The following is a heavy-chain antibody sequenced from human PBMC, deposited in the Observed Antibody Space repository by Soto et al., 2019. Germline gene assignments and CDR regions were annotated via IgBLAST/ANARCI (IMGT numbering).Heavy chain of an antibody. D-gene: IGHD3-22*01. CDR1: GGSISSSSYY. J-gene: IGHJ4*02. V-gene: IGHV4-39*07. CDR3: ARDWDYYDSSYNFDY. CDR2: IYYSGST. Sequence: SETLSLTCTVSGGSISSSSYYWGWIRQPPGKGLEWIGSIYYSGSTYYNPALKSRVTISEDTSKNQFSLKLSSVTAADTAVYYCARDWDYYDSSYNFDYWGQGTLVTVSS.